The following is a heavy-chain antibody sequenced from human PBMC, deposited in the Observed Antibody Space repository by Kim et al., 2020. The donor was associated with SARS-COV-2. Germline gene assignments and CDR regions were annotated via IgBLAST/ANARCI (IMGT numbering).Heavy chain of an antibody. CDR2: IWYDGSNK. CDR3: ARDQGGAVAGTKYYFDY. Sequence: GSLRLSCAASGFTFSSYGMHWVRQAPGKGLEWVAVIWYDGSNKYYADSVKGRFTISRDNSKNTLYLQMNSLRAEDTAVYYCARDQGGAVAGTKYYFDYWGQGTLVTVSS. D-gene: IGHD6-19*01. CDR1: GFTFSSYG. J-gene: IGHJ4*02. V-gene: IGHV3-33*01.